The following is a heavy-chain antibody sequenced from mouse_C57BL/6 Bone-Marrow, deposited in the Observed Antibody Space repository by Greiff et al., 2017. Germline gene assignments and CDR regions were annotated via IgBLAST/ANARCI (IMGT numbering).Heavy chain of an antibody. V-gene: IGHV4-1*01. Sequence: CAASGVDFSRYWMSWVRRAPGSGLEWIGEINPDSRTINYAPSLKDKFIISCDNAKNTLYLQMSKVRSEDTALYYCARGGGYYGDGYYYAMDYWGQGTSVTVSS. J-gene: IGHJ4*01. CDR1: GVDFSRYW. CDR3: ARGGGYYGDGYYYAMDY. D-gene: IGHD2-13*01. CDR2: INPDSRTI.